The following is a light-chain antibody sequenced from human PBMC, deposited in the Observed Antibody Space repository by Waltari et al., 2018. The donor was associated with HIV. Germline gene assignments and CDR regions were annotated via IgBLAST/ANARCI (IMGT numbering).Light chain of an antibody. CDR2: DVS. J-gene: IGLJ1*01. CDR1: SRHVGAYHY. V-gene: IGLV2-11*01. CDR3: CSYAGSYTFYV. Sequence: HSALTQPRSVSGSPGQAVTLSCTGTSRHVGAYHYLSLYQQHPGRAPKLMIYDVSQRPSRVPDRFSGSKSGNTASLTISGLQAEDEADYYCCSYAGSYTFYVFGTGTKVTVL.